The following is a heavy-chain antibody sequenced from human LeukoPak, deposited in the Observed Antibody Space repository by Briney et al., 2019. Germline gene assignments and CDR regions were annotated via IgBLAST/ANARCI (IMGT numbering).Heavy chain of an antibody. CDR3: AVAYSSGWTVDY. CDR2: IYSGGST. D-gene: IGHD6-19*01. V-gene: IGHV3-66*01. Sequence: GGSLRLSCAASGFTVSSNYMSWVRQSPGKGLEWVSLIYSGGSTYYADSVKGRLTISRDNSKNTLYLQMNSLRAEDTAVYYCAVAYSSGWTVDYWGQGTLVTVSS. CDR1: GFTVSSNY. J-gene: IGHJ4*02.